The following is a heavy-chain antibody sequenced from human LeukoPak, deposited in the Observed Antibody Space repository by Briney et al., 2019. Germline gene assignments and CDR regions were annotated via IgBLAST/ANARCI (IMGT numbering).Heavy chain of an antibody. D-gene: IGHD3-22*01. CDR2: FDPEDGET. Sequence: ASVKVSCKVSGYTLTELSMHWVRQAPGKGLEWMGGFDPEDGETIYAQKFQGRVTMTEDTSTDTAYMELSSLRSEDTAVYYCARDWDYYEGHAFDIWGQGTMVTVSS. CDR1: GYTLTELS. CDR3: ARDWDYYEGHAFDI. J-gene: IGHJ3*02. V-gene: IGHV1-24*01.